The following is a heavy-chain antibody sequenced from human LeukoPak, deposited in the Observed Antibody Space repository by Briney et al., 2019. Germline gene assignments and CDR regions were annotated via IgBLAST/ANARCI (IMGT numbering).Heavy chain of an antibody. CDR1: GGSISSYY. CDR2: IYYSGST. Sequence: SETLSLTCTVSGGSISSYYWSWIRQPPGKGLEWIGHIYYSGSTNYNPSLKSRVTISIDTSKNQFSLKLTSVTAADTAVYYCARRNDFGIWGQGTMVTVSS. CDR3: ARRNDFGI. V-gene: IGHV4-59*08. J-gene: IGHJ3*02.